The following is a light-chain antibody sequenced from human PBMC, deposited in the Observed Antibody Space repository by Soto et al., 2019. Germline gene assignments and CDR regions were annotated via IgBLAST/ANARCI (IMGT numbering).Light chain of an antibody. CDR3: QQYKDWPLT. J-gene: IGKJ5*01. CDR1: ESASQT. V-gene: IGKV3-15*01. CDR2: GAS. Sequence: EIVMTQSPDSLSVTPGERVTLSCRASESASQTLAWYQQKPGQAPRLLIYGASTRATGTPDRFSGSGSRREFTLTISSQQSEDFGVYYCQQYKDWPLTFGQGTRLEIK.